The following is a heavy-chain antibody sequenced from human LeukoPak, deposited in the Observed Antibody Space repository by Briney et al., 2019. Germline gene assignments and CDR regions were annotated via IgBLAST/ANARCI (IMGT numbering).Heavy chain of an antibody. D-gene: IGHD5-12*01. CDR3: AKKVRGPSHPLDF. CDR2: INPEKRDT. J-gene: IGHJ4*02. Sequence: ASVKVSCKASGYTFVGYHIHWVRQAPGQGLEWMGWINPEKRDTGYAHKFQGRVTMTSDTSISTAYMELSSLRSDDTAVYYWAKKVRGPSHPLDFWGQGTLVTVSS. CDR1: GYTFVGYH. V-gene: IGHV1-2*02.